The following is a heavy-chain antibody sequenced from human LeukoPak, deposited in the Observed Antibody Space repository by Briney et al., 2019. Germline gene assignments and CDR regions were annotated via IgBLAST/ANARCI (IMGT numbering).Heavy chain of an antibody. D-gene: IGHD6-13*01. Sequence: GGSLRLSCAASGFIFSNDAMHWVRQAPGKGLEWVAFIWFDGSNKHYADSVKGRFTISRDNSEDTLYLQMNSLRAEDTAVYYCARDRARWYAIDYWGQGTLVTVSS. CDR1: GFIFSNDA. J-gene: IGHJ4*02. V-gene: IGHV3-33*01. CDR2: IWFDGSNK. CDR3: ARDRARWYAIDY.